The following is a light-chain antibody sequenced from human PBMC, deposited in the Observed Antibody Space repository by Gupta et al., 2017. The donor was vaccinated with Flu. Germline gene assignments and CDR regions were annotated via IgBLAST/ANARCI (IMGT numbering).Light chain of an antibody. CDR2: NEN. Sequence: QTARMTGTGDTLAREYGHWYQQRPGQAPVLLIFNENRRRTGIPERFSGSSSGTTTTFTISGVQAEDEADYYCHSADSNTDHWVFGGGTKMTV. J-gene: IGLJ3*02. V-gene: IGLV3-25*01. CDR1: TLAREY. CDR3: HSADSNTDHWV.